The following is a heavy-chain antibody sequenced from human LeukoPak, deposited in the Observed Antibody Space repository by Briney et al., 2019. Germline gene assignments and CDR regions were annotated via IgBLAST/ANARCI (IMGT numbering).Heavy chain of an antibody. CDR3: VREGGNYYGY. D-gene: IGHD1-26*01. V-gene: IGHV3-74*01. CDR2: INTDGSST. CDR1: GFTFSNYW. J-gene: IGHJ4*02. Sequence: GGSLRLSCAASGFTFSNYWMHWVRQAPGKGLVWVSRINTDGSSTRYADSVKGRFTISRDNAKNTVYLQMNSLRAEDTAVYYCVREGGNYYGYWGQGTLVTVSS.